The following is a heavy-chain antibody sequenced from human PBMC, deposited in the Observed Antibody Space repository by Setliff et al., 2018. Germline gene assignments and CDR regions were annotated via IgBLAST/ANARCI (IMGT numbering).Heavy chain of an antibody. CDR3: ARDLASSSDRFIGGWFDP. V-gene: IGHV4-39*07. J-gene: IGHJ5*02. CDR2: IYYSGST. D-gene: IGHD6-13*01. CDR1: GGSISSSYY. Sequence: SETLSLTCTVSGGSISSSYYWGWIRQPPGKGLEWIGSIYYSGSTYYNPSLKSRVTISVDTSKNQFSLKLSSVTAADTAVYYCARDLASSSDRFIGGWFDPWGQGTLVTVSS.